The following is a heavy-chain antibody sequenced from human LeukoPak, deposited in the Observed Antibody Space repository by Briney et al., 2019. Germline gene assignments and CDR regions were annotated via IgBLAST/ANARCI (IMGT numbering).Heavy chain of an antibody. CDR3: AKWRMGDDFWRKNYFDY. J-gene: IGHJ4*02. CDR1: GFSISSYS. Sequence: GGSLRLSCAASGFSISSYSMNWVRQAPGKGLEWVSSISSSGRYIFYADSVKGRFTISRDNAKGSLYLHMNSLRAEDTAVYYCAKWRMGDDFWRKNYFDYWGQGTLVTVSS. CDR2: ISSSGRYI. D-gene: IGHD3/OR15-3a*01. V-gene: IGHV3-21*04.